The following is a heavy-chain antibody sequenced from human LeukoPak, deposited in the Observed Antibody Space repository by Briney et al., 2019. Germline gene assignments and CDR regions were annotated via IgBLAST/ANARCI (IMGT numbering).Heavy chain of an antibody. D-gene: IGHD3-3*01. CDR3: ARDRGYYDFWSGPGDYYYYMDV. Sequence: PSETLSLTCTVSGGSISSYYWSWIRQPPGKGLEWIGHIYYSGSTNYNPSLKSRVTISVDTSKNQFSLKLTSVTAADTAVYYCARDRGYYDFWSGPGDYYYYMDVWGKGTTVTVSS. J-gene: IGHJ6*03. CDR2: IYYSGST. V-gene: IGHV4-59*12. CDR1: GGSISSYY.